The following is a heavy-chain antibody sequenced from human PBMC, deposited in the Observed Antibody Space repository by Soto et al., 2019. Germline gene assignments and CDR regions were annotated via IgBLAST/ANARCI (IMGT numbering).Heavy chain of an antibody. CDR3: ARDVDTATRGAPDY. CDR2: ISYDGSNK. V-gene: IGHV3-30-3*01. Sequence: QVQLVESGGGVVQPGRSLRLSCAASGFTFSSYAMHWVRQAAGKGLEWVAVISYDGSNKYYADSVKGRFTISRDHXXNTLYLQMNSLRAEDTAVYYCARDVDTATRGAPDYWGQGTLVTVSS. CDR1: GFTFSSYA. D-gene: IGHD5-18*01. J-gene: IGHJ4*02.